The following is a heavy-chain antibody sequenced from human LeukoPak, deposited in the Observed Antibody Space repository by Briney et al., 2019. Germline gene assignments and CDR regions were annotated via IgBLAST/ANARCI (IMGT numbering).Heavy chain of an antibody. CDR1: GGSMSSYY. J-gene: IGHJ4*02. D-gene: IGHD4-17*01. Sequence: SETLSLTCTVSGGSMSSYYWSWLRQPPGKGVEWIGYIYYSGSTNYNPSLKSRVTISLDTSKNQFSLKLSSVTAADTAVYYCARGKDYHDYSYWGQGTLVTVSS. CDR3: ARGKDYHDYSY. CDR2: IYYSGST. V-gene: IGHV4-59*01.